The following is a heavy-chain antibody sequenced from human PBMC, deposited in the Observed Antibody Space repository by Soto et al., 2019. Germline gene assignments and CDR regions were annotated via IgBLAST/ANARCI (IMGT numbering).Heavy chain of an antibody. J-gene: IGHJ4*02. D-gene: IGHD1-7*01. CDR3: ARDTLELLYYFDY. CDR1: GFTFSNYW. Sequence: ETLSLSCAASGFTFSNYWMHWVRQAPGKGLVWVSRINSDGSSASYADSVKGRFTISRDNAKNTLYLQMNSLRAEDTAVYYCARDTLELLYYFDYWGQGTLVTVSS. CDR2: INSDGSSA. V-gene: IGHV3-74*01.